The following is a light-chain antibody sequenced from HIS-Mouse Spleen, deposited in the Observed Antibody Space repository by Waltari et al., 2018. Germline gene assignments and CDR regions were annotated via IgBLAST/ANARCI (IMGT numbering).Light chain of an antibody. CDR1: ALPKKS. J-gene: IGLJ2*01. V-gene: IGLV3-10*01. CDR2: EDS. Sequence: SYELTQPPSVSVSPGQTARITCPGDALPKKSAYWYQQNSGQAPVLVIYEDSKRPSGIPERFSGSSSGTMATLTISGAQVEDEADYYCYSTDSSGNHRVFGGGTKLTVL. CDR3: YSTDSSGNHRV.